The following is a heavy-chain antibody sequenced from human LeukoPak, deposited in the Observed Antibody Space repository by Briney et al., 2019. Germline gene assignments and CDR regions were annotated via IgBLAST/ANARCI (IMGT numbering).Heavy chain of an antibody. Sequence: GGSLRLSCAASGFIVSSNYMSWVRQAPGKGLEWVSIMYSAGSTYYPDSVRGRFTISRDSSKNTVSLQMNSLRVEDTAVYYCASGGTGARKYYSDPFHYWGQGTLVTVSS. D-gene: IGHD3-10*01. J-gene: IGHJ4*02. V-gene: IGHV3-53*01. CDR2: MYSAGST. CDR1: GFIVSSNY. CDR3: ASGGTGARKYYSDPFHY.